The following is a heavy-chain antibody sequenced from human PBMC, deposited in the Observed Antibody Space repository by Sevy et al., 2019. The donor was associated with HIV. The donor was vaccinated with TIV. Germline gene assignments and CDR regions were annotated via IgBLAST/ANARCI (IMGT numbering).Heavy chain of an antibody. V-gene: IGHV3-21*01. CDR3: ARGLVNWDGMDV. J-gene: IGHJ6*02. Sequence: GGSLRLSCAASGFTISKYNMNWVRQAPGKGLEWVSFISFMSNYIYYGDSVKGRFTISRDNAKNSVYLQMNSLRAEDTAVYYCARGLVNWDGMDVWGQGTTVTVSS. D-gene: IGHD7-27*01. CDR2: ISFMSNYI. CDR1: GFTISKYN.